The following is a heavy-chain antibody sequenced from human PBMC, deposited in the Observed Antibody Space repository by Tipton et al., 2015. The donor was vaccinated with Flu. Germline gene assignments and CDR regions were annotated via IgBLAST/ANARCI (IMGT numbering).Heavy chain of an antibody. CDR3: ARDGGYGDYAGWFDP. CDR1: GYSISSGYY. D-gene: IGHD4-17*01. Sequence: TLSLTCTVSGYSISSGYYWGWIRQPPGKGLEWIGSIYHSGSTYYNPSLKSRVTISVDTFKNQFSLKLSSVTAADTAVYYCARDGGYGDYAGWFDPWGQGTLVTVSS. CDR2: IYHSGST. V-gene: IGHV4-38-2*02. J-gene: IGHJ5*02.